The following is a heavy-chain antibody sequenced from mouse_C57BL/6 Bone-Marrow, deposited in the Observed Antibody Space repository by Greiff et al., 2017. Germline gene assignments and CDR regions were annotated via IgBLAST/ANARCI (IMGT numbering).Heavy chain of an antibody. V-gene: IGHV1-54*01. J-gene: IGHJ2*01. CDR3: ARDYREYLDY. Sequence: QVQLQQSGAELVRPGTSVKVSCKASGYAFTNYLIEWVKQRPGQGLEWIGVINPGSGGTNYNEKFKGKATLTADKSSSTAYMQLSSLTSDDSAVYFCARDYREYLDYWGQGTTLTVSS. D-gene: IGHD2-14*01. CDR1: GYAFTNYL. CDR2: INPGSGGT.